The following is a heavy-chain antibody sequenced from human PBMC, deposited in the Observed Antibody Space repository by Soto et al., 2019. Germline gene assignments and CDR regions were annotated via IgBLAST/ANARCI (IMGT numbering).Heavy chain of an antibody. CDR3: AKKRGPALATFYYYYGMDV. Sequence: GGSLRLSCAASGFTFSSYGMHWVRQAPGKGLEWVAVISYDGSNKYNADSVKGRFTISRDNSKNTLYLQMNSLRAEDTAVYYCAKKRGPALATFYYYYGMDVWGQGTTVTVSS. D-gene: IGHD5-12*01. CDR1: GFTFSSYG. J-gene: IGHJ6*02. CDR2: ISYDGSNK. V-gene: IGHV3-30*18.